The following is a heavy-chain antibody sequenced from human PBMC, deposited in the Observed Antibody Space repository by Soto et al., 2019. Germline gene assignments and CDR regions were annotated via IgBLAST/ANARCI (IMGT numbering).Heavy chain of an antibody. D-gene: IGHD3-3*01. V-gene: IGHV4-59*12. J-gene: IGHJ5*02. CDR3: ARGEPRFMEWLLLSEYFDP. Sequence: SETLSLTCTVSGGSIRGYYWTWIRQTPGKGLEWIGHIYYTGSTKYNPSLKSRVTISIDTSKNQVSLTLSSVTAADTAVYYCARGEPRFMEWLLLSEYFDPWGQGTLVTVSS. CDR2: IYYTGST. CDR1: GGSIRGYY.